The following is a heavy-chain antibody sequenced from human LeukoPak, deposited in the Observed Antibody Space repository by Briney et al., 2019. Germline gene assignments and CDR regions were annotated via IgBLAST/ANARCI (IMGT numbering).Heavy chain of an antibody. V-gene: IGHV4-39*07. Sequence: PSETLSLTCTVSGGSISSSSYYWGWIRQPPGKGLEWIGSIYYSGSTYYNPSLKSRVTISVDTSKNQFSLKLSSVTAADTAVYYCARGVDGSGSYYTRYNWFDPWGQGTLVTVSS. CDR2: IYYSGST. CDR3: ARGVDGSGSYYTRYNWFDP. J-gene: IGHJ5*02. CDR1: GGSISSSSYY. D-gene: IGHD3-10*01.